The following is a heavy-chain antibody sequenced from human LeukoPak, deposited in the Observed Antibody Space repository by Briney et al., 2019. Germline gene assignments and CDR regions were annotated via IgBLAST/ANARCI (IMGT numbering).Heavy chain of an antibody. V-gene: IGHV3-74*01. D-gene: IGHD5-18*01. CDR3: ARGGAAMAYY. Sequence: GGSLRLSCSASGSTFSSYWMHWVRQAPGKGLVWVSRINSDGSSTSYADSVKGRFTISRDNAKSTLYLQMNSLRAEDTAVYYCARGGAAMAYYWGQGTLVTVSS. J-gene: IGHJ4*02. CDR1: GSTFSSYW. CDR2: INSDGSST.